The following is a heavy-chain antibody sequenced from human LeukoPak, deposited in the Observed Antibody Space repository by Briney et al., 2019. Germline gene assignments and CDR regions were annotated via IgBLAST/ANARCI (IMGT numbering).Heavy chain of an antibody. V-gene: IGHV1-69*13. CDR3: ARSKIQLWSHFDY. J-gene: IGHJ4*02. D-gene: IGHD5-18*01. Sequence: ASVTVSCKASGGTFSSYAISWVRQAPGQGLEWMGGIIPIFGTANYAQKFQGRVTITADESTSTAYMELSSLRSEDTAVYYCARSKIQLWSHFDYWGQGTLVTVSS. CDR1: GGTFSSYA. CDR2: IIPIFGTA.